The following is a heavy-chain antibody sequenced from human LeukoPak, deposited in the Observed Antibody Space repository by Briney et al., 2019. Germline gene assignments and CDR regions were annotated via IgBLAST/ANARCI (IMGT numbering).Heavy chain of an antibody. CDR1: GFTFSNYD. CDR2: ISSSNTTV. J-gene: IGHJ4*02. V-gene: IGHV3-48*01. CDR3: ARGSGRITIFGVPY. Sequence: GGSLRLSCAASGFTFSNYDMNWVRQAPGKGLEWISYISSSNTTVYYADSVKGGFTISRDNAKNSLYLQMSSLRVEDTAVYYCARGSGRITIFGVPYWGQGTLVTVSS. D-gene: IGHD3-3*01.